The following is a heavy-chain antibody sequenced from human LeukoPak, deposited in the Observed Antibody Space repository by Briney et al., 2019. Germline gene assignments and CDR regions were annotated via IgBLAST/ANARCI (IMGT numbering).Heavy chain of an antibody. CDR2: INHSGST. J-gene: IGHJ4*02. CDR1: GGSFSGYY. CDR3: ARGRYSSSWYRDY. D-gene: IGHD6-13*01. Sequence: SETLSLTCAVYGGSFSGYYWSWIRQPPGKGLEWIGEINHSGSTNYNPSLKSRVTISVDTSKNQFSLKLSSVTAADTAVYYYARGRYSSSWYRDYWGQGTLVTVSS. V-gene: IGHV4-34*01.